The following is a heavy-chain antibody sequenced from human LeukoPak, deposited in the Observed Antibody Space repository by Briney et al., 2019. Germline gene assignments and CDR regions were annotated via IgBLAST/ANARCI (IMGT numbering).Heavy chain of an antibody. Sequence: GGSLRLSCAASGLTFNNAWMNWVRQAPGKGLEWVGRIKSKNVGGTTDYAAPVKGRFTISRDDSKNTVYLQMNSLKIEDTAVYYCTSHAAFDPWGQGTLVTVSS. CDR1: GLTFNNAW. CDR3: TSHAAFDP. V-gene: IGHV3-15*01. J-gene: IGHJ5*02. CDR2: IKSKNVGGTT.